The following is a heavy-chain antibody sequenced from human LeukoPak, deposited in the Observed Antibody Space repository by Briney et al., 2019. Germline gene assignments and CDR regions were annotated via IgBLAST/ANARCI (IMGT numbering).Heavy chain of an antibody. CDR1: GFTFSSYG. CDR2: ISYDGSNK. J-gene: IGHJ4*02. CDR3: AKQDDSSGYPLGC. D-gene: IGHD3-22*01. Sequence: GGSLRLSCAASGFTFSSYGMHWVRQAPGKGLEWVAVISYDGSNKYYADSVKGRFTISRDNSKNTLYLQMNSLRAEDTAVYYCAKQDDSSGYPLGCWGQGTLVTVSS. V-gene: IGHV3-30*18.